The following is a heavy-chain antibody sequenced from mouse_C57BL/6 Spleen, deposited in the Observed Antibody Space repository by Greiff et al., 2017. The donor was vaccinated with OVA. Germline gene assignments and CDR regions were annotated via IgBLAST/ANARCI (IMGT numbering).Heavy chain of an antibody. CDR3: ARWGVDYFDY. Sequence: EVKLQESGPGMVKPSQSLSLTCTVTGYSITSGYDWHWIRHFPGNKLEWMGYISYSGSTNYNPSLKSRISITHDTSKNHFFLKLNSVTTEDTATYYCARWGVDYFDYWGQGTTLTVSS. CDR1: GYSITSGYD. J-gene: IGHJ2*01. CDR2: ISYSGST. V-gene: IGHV3-1*01.